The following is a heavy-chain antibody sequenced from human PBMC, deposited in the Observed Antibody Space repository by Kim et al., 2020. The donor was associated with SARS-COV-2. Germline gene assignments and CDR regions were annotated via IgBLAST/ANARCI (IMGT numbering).Heavy chain of an antibody. V-gene: IGHV3-9*01. D-gene: IGHD2-15*01. CDR1: GFTFETYA. CDR3: TKDKLPGGAYY. CDR2: LSLDSDKI. Sequence: GGSLRLSCAASGFTFETYAVHWVRQAPGKGLEWVAGLSLDSDKIGYADSVKGRFSISRDNAKNSVYLQMNSLRAEDTAVYYCTKDKLPGGAYYWGRGTLV. J-gene: IGHJ4*02.